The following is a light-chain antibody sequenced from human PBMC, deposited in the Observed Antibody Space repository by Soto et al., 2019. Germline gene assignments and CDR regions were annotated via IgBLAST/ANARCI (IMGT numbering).Light chain of an antibody. CDR3: CSYAGSSTFVV. J-gene: IGLJ2*01. V-gene: IGLV2-23*02. Sequence: QSVLTQPASVSGSPGQSITISCTGTSSDVGSYSLVSWYQHHPGKAPKLIIYEVIRRPSGVSNRFSGSKSGNTASLTISGLQAEDEADYYCCSYAGSSTFVVFGGGTKLTVL. CDR2: EVI. CDR1: SSDVGSYSL.